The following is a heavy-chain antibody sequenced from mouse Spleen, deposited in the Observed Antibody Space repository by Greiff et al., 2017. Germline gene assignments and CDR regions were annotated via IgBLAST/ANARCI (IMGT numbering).Heavy chain of an antibody. Sequence: VHLVESGPGLVAPSQSLSITCTVSGFSLTSYGVHWVRQPPGKGLEWLGVIWAGGSTNYNSALMSRLSISKDNSKSQVFLKMNSLQTDDTAMYYCARDNDYGRVYYAMDYWGQGTSVTVSS. CDR3: ARDNDYGRVYYAMDY. J-gene: IGHJ4*01. CDR2: IWAGGST. V-gene: IGHV2-9*02. CDR1: GFSLTSYG. D-gene: IGHD2-4*01.